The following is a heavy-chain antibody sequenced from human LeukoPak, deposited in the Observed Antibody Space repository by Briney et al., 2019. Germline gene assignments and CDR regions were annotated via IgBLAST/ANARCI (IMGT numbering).Heavy chain of an antibody. Sequence: GGSLRLSCAASGFTFSSYAMHWVRQAPGKGLEWVAVISYDGSNKYYADSVKGRFTISRDNSKNTLYLQMNSLRAEDTAVYYCARDFDYYDSSGYVDYWGQGTLVTVSS. J-gene: IGHJ4*02. CDR3: ARDFDYYDSSGYVDY. V-gene: IGHV3-30-3*01. CDR2: ISYDGSNK. D-gene: IGHD3-22*01. CDR1: GFTFSSYA.